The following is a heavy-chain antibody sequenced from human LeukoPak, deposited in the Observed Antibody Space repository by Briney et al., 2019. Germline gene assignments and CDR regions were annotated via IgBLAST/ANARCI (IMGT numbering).Heavy chain of an antibody. J-gene: IGHJ4*02. Sequence: GGSLRLSCAASGFTFSSYEMNWVRQAPGRGLEWTSYISSSGTTKYYADSVKGRFTISRDNAKNSLYLQMNSLRAEDTAVYYCARDPAVSYDYVWGSFAGYWGQGTLVTVSS. CDR3: ARDPAVSYDYVWGSFAGY. D-gene: IGHD3-16*01. CDR1: GFTFSSYE. CDR2: ISSSGTTK. V-gene: IGHV3-48*03.